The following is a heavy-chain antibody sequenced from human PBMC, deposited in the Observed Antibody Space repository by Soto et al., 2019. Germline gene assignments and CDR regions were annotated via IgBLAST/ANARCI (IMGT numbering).Heavy chain of an antibody. Sequence: PGGSLRLSCAASGFTFSSYSMNWVRQAPGKGLEWVSSIGSSSSYIYYADSLKGRFAISRDNAKNSLYLQMNSLRAEDTSVYYCGRDTVPLHLYYYYGMDFGGKGTRVTVS. CDR2: IGSSSSYI. CDR1: GFTFSSYS. V-gene: IGHV3-21*01. D-gene: IGHD4-17*01. J-gene: IGHJ6*04. CDR3: GRDTVPLHLYYYYGMDF.